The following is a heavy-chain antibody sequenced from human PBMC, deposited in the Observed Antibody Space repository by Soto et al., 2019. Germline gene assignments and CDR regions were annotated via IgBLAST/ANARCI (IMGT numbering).Heavy chain of an antibody. V-gene: IGHV3-30-3*01. J-gene: IGHJ2*01. CDR1: GFPFSNYA. D-gene: IGHD5-18*01. Sequence: GGALRLSSAASGFPFSNYALHSVRPAPGKGLEWVAVISYDGSNKYYADSVKGRFTISGDNSKNTLYLQMNSLRAEDTAVYYCARDPLWGTAMVLWYFDLWGRGTLVTVSS. CDR3: ARDPLWGTAMVLWYFDL. CDR2: ISYDGSNK.